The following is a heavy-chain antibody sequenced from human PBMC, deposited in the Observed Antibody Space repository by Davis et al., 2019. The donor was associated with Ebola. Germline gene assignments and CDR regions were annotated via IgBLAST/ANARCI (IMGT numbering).Heavy chain of an antibody. D-gene: IGHD1-26*01. CDR3: ARDIGHMTYDI. Sequence: GESLKISCAASGFTFSDYWMNWVRQAPGKGLEWVASIRQDGNERYYVGSVKGRFTISRDNAKKSVYLQVSCLRAEDTAAYYCARDIGHMTYDIWGQGTVVSVSS. CDR1: GFTFSDYW. CDR2: IRQDGNER. V-gene: IGHV3-7*01. J-gene: IGHJ3*02.